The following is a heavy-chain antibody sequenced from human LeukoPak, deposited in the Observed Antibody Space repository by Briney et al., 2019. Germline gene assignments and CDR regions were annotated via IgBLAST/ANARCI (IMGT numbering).Heavy chain of an antibody. CDR3: ARSRCYDYHSSGYYVSRCIVVANVDY. V-gene: IGHV1-18*01. CDR2: ISAYNDST. J-gene: IGHJ4*02. Sequence: GASVKVSCKASGYTFTSYGISWVRQAPGQGLEWMGWISAYNDSTNYAQKVQGRVTMTTDTTTSTAYMELRSLRSESTAVYYCARSRCYDYHSSGYYVSRCIVVANVDYWGQGTLVTVSS. D-gene: IGHD3-22*01. CDR1: GYTFTSYG.